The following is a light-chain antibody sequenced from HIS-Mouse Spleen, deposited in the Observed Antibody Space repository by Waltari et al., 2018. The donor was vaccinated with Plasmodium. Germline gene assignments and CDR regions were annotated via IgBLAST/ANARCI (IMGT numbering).Light chain of an antibody. V-gene: IGKV1-5*03. CDR2: KAS. CDR3: QQYNSYSWT. Sequence: DIQMTQSPSTLSVSVGDRVTITCRASQSISSRLAWYQQKPGKAPKLLIYKASSLESGVPSRFSGSGSGTEFTLTISSLQPDDCATYYCQQYNSYSWTFGQGTKVEIK. J-gene: IGKJ1*01. CDR1: QSISSR.